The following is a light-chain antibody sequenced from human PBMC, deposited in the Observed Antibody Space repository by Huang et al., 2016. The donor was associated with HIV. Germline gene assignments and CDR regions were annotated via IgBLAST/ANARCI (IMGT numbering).Light chain of an antibody. CDR1: QYVSSN. V-gene: IGKV3-15*01. J-gene: IGKJ2*01. CDR2: GAS. Sequence: ERVMTQSPATLSVYLGETATLSCRASQYVSSNLAWYQQKPGQAPRLLIYGASTRVTDIPSRFSGSGSGIEFTLNISTLQSEDFAVYYCQQYNNWPRTFGQGTKLEIK. CDR3: QQYNNWPRT.